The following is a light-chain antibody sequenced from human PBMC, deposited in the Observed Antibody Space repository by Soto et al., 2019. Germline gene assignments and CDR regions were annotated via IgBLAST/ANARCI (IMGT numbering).Light chain of an antibody. V-gene: IGLV2-14*03. CDR3: ISYTINTFYV. CDR1: SSDGGGSDF. Sequence: QSALTRPASVSGSPGESITISCTGTSSDGGGSDFVSWYQQYPGKAPRLMIYDVSNRPSGVSNRFSGSKSGNTASLTISGLQAEDEADYYCISYTINTFYVFGTG. CDR2: DVS. J-gene: IGLJ1*01.